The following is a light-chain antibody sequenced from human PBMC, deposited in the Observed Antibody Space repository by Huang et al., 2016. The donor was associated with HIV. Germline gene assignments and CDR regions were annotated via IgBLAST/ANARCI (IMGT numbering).Light chain of an antibody. J-gene: IGKJ1*01. Sequence: DIQMTQSPSSLSASVGDRVTITCRASQGISKYLAWYQQKPGKVPKRLIYAASTLQSGVPSRFSGSGSGTDFTLTISSLQPEDVATYYCQKYNSAPRTFGQGTKVEIK. V-gene: IGKV1-27*01. CDR1: QGISKY. CDR2: AAS. CDR3: QKYNSAPRT.